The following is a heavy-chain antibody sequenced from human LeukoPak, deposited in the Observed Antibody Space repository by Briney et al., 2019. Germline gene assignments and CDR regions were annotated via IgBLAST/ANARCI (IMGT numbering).Heavy chain of an antibody. CDR3: AKEYCVGGSCYFDY. CDR2: ISWNSGSI. CDR1: GFTFSSYW. J-gene: IGHJ4*02. D-gene: IGHD2-15*01. Sequence: GGSLRLSCAASGFTFSSYWMHWVRQAPGKGLEWVSGISWNSGSIGYADSVKGRFTISRDNAKNSLYLQMNSLRAEDTALYYCAKEYCVGGSCYFDYWGQGTLVTVSS. V-gene: IGHV3-9*01.